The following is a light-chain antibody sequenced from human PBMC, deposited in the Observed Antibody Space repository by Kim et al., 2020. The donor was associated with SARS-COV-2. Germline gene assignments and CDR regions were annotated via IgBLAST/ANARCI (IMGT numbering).Light chain of an antibody. CDR3: SSYTTSGTLV. Sequence: QSALTQPASLSGSRGQSITISCIGSSSDIGDSKHVCWYQQHPGKAPKLIIYDITNRPSGLSSRFSGSKSGNTASLTISGLQGEDEAVYYCSSYTTSGTLVFGGGKKVRVL. CDR1: SSDIGDSKH. V-gene: IGLV2-14*03. CDR2: DIT. J-gene: IGLJ2*01.